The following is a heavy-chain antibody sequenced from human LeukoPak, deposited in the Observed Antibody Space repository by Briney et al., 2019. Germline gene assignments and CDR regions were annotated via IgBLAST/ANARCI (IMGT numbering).Heavy chain of an antibody. CDR1: GGSISTYY. Sequence: SETLSLTCTVSGGSISTYYWSWIRQPPGKGLEWIGYIYYSGNTIYNSSLKSRVTISVDKSKNQFSLKLSSVTAADTAVYYCARSYSSSGYYYYYGMDLWGQGTTVTVSS. CDR3: ARSYSSSGYYYYYGMDL. D-gene: IGHD6-6*01. CDR2: IYYSGNT. V-gene: IGHV4-59*01. J-gene: IGHJ6*02.